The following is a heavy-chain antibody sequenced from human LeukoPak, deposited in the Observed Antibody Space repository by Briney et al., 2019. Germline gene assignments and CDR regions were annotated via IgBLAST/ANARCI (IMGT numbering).Heavy chain of an antibody. D-gene: IGHD3-16*02. CDR2: INHSGST. Sequence: SETLSLTCAVYGGSFSGYYWSWIRQPPGKGLEWIGEINHSGSTNYNPSLKSRVTISVDTSKNQFSLRLSSVTAADTAVYYCARDVWGSYRYFDHWGQGTLVTVSS. J-gene: IGHJ4*02. CDR3: ARDVWGSYRYFDH. CDR1: GGSFSGYY. V-gene: IGHV4-34*01.